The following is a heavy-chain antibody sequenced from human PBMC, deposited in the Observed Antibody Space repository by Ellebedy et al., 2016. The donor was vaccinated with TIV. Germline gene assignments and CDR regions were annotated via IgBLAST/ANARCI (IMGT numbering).Heavy chain of an antibody. CDR1: GYTLTELS. CDR2: FDPEDGER. D-gene: IGHD5-18*01. Sequence: ASVKVSCKVSGYTLTELSMHWVRQAPGKGLEWMGGFDPEDGERIYGQKFQGRVTMTEDISTDTAYMELSSLTSEDTAVYYCAAVRIQIWFPKWFDPWGQGTLVTVSS. J-gene: IGHJ5*02. CDR3: AAVRIQIWFPKWFDP. V-gene: IGHV1-24*01.